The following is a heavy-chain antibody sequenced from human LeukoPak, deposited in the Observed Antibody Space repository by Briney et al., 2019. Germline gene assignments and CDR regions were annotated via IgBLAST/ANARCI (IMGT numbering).Heavy chain of an antibody. V-gene: IGHV1-69*06. CDR1: GGTFSSYA. Sequence: SVKVSCKASGGTFSSYAISWVRQAPGQGLEWMGGIIPIFGTANYAQKFQGRVTITADKSTSTAYMELSSLRSEDTAVYYCARGWRAAPPPFAYYYYYMDVWGKGTTVTISS. CDR3: ARGWRAAPPPFAYYYYYMDV. J-gene: IGHJ6*03. CDR2: IIPIFGTA. D-gene: IGHD6-6*01.